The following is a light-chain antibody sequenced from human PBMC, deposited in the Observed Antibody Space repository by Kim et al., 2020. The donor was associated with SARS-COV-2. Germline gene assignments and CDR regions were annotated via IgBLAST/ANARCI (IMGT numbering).Light chain of an antibody. Sequence: EIVMTQSPATLSVSPGERVTLSCRASQSISSNLAWYQQKPGQAPRLLLYDASTRATAIPARFSGSESGTEFTLTISSLQSEDFAVYYCQQYYNWPLTFGGGTKVDIK. CDR1: QSISSN. J-gene: IGKJ4*01. CDR3: QQYYNWPLT. CDR2: DAS. V-gene: IGKV3-15*01.